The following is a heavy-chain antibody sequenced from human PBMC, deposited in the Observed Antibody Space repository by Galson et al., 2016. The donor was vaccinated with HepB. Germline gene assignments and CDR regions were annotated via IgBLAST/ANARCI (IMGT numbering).Heavy chain of an antibody. J-gene: IGHJ4*02. V-gene: IGHV3-48*03. Sequence: SLRLSCAASGFRFSSYSMNWVRQAPGKGLEWISYISTSSETISYADSVKGRFTISRDNARNSVSPLMNSLRVEDTAVYYCAKAGVYNWNDVDLEYWGQGTLVTVSS. CDR2: ISTSSETI. CDR3: AKAGVYNWNDVDLEY. CDR1: GFRFSSYS. D-gene: IGHD1-1*01.